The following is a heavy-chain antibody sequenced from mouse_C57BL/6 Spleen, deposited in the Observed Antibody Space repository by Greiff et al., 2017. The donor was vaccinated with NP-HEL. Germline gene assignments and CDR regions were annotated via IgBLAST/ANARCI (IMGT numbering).Heavy chain of an antibody. Sequence: VQLQQSGPELVKPGASVKFSCKASGYAFSSSWMNWVKQRPGKGLEWIGRIYPGDGDTNYNGKFKGKATLTADKSSSTAYMQLSSLTSEDSAVYFCARHGSGYGYAMDYWGQGTSVTVSS. CDR1: GYAFSSSW. J-gene: IGHJ4*01. CDR2: IYPGDGDT. D-gene: IGHD1-1*01. V-gene: IGHV1-82*01. CDR3: ARHGSGYGYAMDY.